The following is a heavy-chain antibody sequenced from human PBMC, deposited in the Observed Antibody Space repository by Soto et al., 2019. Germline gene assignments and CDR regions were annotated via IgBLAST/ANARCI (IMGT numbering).Heavy chain of an antibody. CDR2: IIPIFGTA. CDR1: GGTFSSYA. CDR3: APYDSRRYSLDY. J-gene: IGHJ4*02. Sequence: SVKGSCKASGGTFSSYAISWVRQAPGQGLEWMGGIIPIFGTANYAQKFQGRVTITADKSTSTAYMELSSLRSEDTAVYYCAPYDSRRYSLDYSSQGTWVTVSS. V-gene: IGHV1-69*06. D-gene: IGHD3-16*02.